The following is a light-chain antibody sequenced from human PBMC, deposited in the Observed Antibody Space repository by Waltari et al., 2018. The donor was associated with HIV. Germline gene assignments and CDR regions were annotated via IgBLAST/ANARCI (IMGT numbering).Light chain of an antibody. CDR3: QSYDDSLSGSV. CDR1: SSNIGAGYD. Sequence: QSVLTQPPSVSGAPGQRVTISCPGSSSNIGAGYDVPWYQQSPGPAPNPLMHGQNNAPSGEPGRFPGSKSGTSASLASTGLQAEEEGDYQCQSYDDSLSGSVCGGGTKLTVL. V-gene: IGLV1-40*01. J-gene: IGLJ3*02. CDR2: GQN.